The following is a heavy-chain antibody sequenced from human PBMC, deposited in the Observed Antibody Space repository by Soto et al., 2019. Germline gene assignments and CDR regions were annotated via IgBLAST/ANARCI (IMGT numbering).Heavy chain of an antibody. CDR2: HYPGDSDS. J-gene: IGHJ4*02. V-gene: IGHV5-51*01. D-gene: IGHD1-26*01. CDR1: GYDFPTYW. Sequence: GESLKISCKTVGYDFPTYWIAWARQMPGKGLEWMGIHYPGDSDSRYSPSFQGQVTFSSDKSINTAYLQWSSLKPSDTAMYFCARHVSLGSGYFDYWGQGTLVTVSS. CDR3: ARHVSLGSGYFDY.